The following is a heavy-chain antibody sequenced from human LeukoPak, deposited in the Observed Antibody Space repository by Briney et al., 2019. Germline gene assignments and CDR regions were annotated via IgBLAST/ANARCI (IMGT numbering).Heavy chain of an antibody. D-gene: IGHD3-10*01. CDR3: ARASRITMVRGALGPYYYYYMDV. V-gene: IGHV1-2*02. CDR1: GFTFTGYY. CDR2: INPNSGGT. J-gene: IGHJ6*03. Sequence: ASVKVSCKASGFTFTGYYMHWVRKALGQGLEWMGWINPNSGGTNYAQKFQGRVTMTRDTSISTAYMELSRLRSDDTAVYYCARASRITMVRGALGPYYYYYMDVWGKGTTVTISS.